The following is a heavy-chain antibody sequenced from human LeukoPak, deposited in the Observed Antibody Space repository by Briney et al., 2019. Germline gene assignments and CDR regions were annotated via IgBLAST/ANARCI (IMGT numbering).Heavy chain of an antibody. CDR2: ISAYNGNT. Sequence: ASVTVSCKASGYTFTSYGISWVRQAPGQGLEWMGWISAYNGNTNYAQKLQGRVTMTTDTSTSTAYMELRSLRSDDTAVYYCARGSQALRGYSGYANWFDPWGQGTLVTVSS. CDR1: GYTFTSYG. D-gene: IGHD5-12*01. CDR3: ARGSQALRGYSGYANWFDP. V-gene: IGHV1-18*01. J-gene: IGHJ5*02.